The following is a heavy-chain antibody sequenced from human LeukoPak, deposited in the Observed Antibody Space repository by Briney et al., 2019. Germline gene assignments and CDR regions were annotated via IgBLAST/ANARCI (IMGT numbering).Heavy chain of an antibody. Sequence: SVKVSCKASGGTFSSYAISWVRQAPGQGLEWMGRIIPILGIANYAQKFQGRVTITADKSTSTAYMELSSLRSEDTAVYYCATSGSYSKNYFDYWGQGTLVTVSS. J-gene: IGHJ4*02. D-gene: IGHD1-26*01. CDR1: GGTFSSYA. CDR3: ATSGSYSKNYFDY. CDR2: IIPILGIA. V-gene: IGHV1-69*04.